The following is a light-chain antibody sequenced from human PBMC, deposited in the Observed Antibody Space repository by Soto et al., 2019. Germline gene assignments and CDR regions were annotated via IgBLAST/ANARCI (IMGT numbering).Light chain of an antibody. Sequence: EIVMTQSPATLSVSPGERASLSCSAGQSVASDLAWYQQKPGQAPRLLNYGASTRATGIPARFSGSGSGTEFTLTIGSLQSEDFAIYYCQQYYNWPRTFGQGTKVEI. J-gene: IGKJ1*01. CDR2: GAS. CDR1: QSVASD. V-gene: IGKV3-15*01. CDR3: QQYYNWPRT.